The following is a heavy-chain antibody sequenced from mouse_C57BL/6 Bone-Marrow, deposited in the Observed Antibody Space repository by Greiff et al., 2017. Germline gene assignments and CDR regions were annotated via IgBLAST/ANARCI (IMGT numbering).Heavy chain of an antibody. Sequence: QVQLQQPGAELVKPGASVKLSCKASGYTFTSSWMQWVKQRPGQGLEWVGEFVPSVSYTNYNQKFKGKATSPVDLSSSTAYMQLSSLTSGDSAVYYCARDALLRGMDYWGQGGSVTVSS. J-gene: IGHJ4*01. CDR2: FVPSVSYT. CDR1: GYTFTSSW. CDR3: ARDALLRGMDY. V-gene: IGHV1-50*01. D-gene: IGHD1-1*01.